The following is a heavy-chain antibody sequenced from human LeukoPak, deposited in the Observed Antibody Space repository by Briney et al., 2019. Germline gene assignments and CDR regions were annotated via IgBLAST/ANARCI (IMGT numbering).Heavy chain of an antibody. CDR3: AREGAPRLPGFGRFDP. V-gene: IGHV4-61*02. CDR2: IYTSGST. D-gene: IGHD6-6*01. Sequence: ASETLSLTCTVSGGSISSGSYYWSWIRQPAGKGLEWIGRIYTSGSTSYNPSLKSRSTISVDTSKNQFSLKLSSVTAADTAVYYCAREGAPRLPGFGRFDPWGQGTLVTVSS. CDR1: GGSISSGSYY. J-gene: IGHJ5*02.